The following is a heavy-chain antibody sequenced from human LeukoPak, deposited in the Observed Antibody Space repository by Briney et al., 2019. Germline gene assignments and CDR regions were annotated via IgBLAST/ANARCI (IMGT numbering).Heavy chain of an antibody. CDR3: ARVGTKAVAGYYFDY. V-gene: IGHV4-39*07. CDR1: GGSISSSSYY. D-gene: IGHD6-19*01. J-gene: IGHJ4*02. Sequence: PSETLSLTCTVSGGSISSSSYYWGWIRQPPGKGLEWIGSIYYSGSTYYNPSLKSRVTISVDTSKNQFSLKLSSVTAADTAVYYCARVGTKAVAGYYFDYWGQGTLVTVSS. CDR2: IYYSGST.